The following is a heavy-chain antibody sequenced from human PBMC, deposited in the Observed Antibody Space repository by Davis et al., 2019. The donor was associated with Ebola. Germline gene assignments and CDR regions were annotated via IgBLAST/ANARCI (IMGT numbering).Heavy chain of an antibody. CDR1: GFSFSNAW. Sequence: PGGSLRLSCAASGFSFSNAWMSWVRQAPGEGLEWVGRIKSKTDGGTIDYAAPVKGRFPISRDDSKTTLYLQMNSLTTEDTAVYYCVRLVGPNWGQGTLVTVSS. CDR3: VRLVGPN. V-gene: IGHV3-15*01. CDR2: IKSKTDGGTI. D-gene: IGHD3-22*01. J-gene: IGHJ4*02.